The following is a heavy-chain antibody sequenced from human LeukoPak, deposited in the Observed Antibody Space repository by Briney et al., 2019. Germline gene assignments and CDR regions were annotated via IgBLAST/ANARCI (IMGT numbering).Heavy chain of an antibody. CDR1: GGTFSSYA. Sequence: SVKVSCKASGGTFSSYAISWVRQAPGQGLEWMGGIIPIFGTANYAQKFQGRVTITADESTSTAYMELSSLRSEDTAVYYCARRILGYCSGGSCYHNWFDPWGQGTLVTVSS. J-gene: IGHJ5*02. V-gene: IGHV1-69*13. D-gene: IGHD2-15*01. CDR3: ARRILGYCSGGSCYHNWFDP. CDR2: IIPIFGTA.